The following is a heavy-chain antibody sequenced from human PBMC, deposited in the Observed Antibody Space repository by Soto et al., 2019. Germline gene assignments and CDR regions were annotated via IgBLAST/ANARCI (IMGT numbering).Heavy chain of an antibody. J-gene: IGHJ5*02. V-gene: IGHV3-48*01. CDR3: ARDGPWEICA. Sequence: EVQLVESGGGLVQPGGSLRLSCAASGFTVSTYNMNWVRQAPGKGLEWVSFIDSTTTVIHYADSVKGRFTISRDDDKNSVFLQMNNLRAVDKAVYYCARDGPWEICAWGQGTLVTVSS. CDR1: GFTVSTYN. CDR2: IDSTTTVI. D-gene: IGHD1-26*01.